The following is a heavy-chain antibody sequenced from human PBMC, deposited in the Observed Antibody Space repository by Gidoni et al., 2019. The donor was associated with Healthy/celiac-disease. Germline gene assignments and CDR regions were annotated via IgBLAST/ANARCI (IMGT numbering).Heavy chain of an antibody. Sequence: EVQLVESGGGLVQPGGSMNLPCDASGFPFSGSAMHWVRQASGKGLEGVGRIRSKANSYATAYAASVKGRFTISRDDSKNTAYLQMNSLKTEDTAVYYCTRRHYSNSTFDYWGQGTLVTVSS. J-gene: IGHJ4*02. D-gene: IGHD4-4*01. CDR3: TRRHYSNSTFDY. CDR1: GFPFSGSA. CDR2: IRSKANSYAT. V-gene: IGHV3-73*02.